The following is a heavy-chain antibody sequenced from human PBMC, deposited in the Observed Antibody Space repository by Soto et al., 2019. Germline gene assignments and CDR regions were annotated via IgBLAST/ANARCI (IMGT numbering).Heavy chain of an antibody. Sequence: GGSLRLSCAASGFTVSSNYMSWVRQAPGKGLEWVSVIYSGGSTYYADSVKGRFTISRDNSKNTLYLQMNSLRAEDAAVYYCARGAIFGVVPFDPWGQGTLVTVSS. J-gene: IGHJ5*02. CDR2: IYSGGST. D-gene: IGHD3-3*01. CDR1: GFTVSSNY. CDR3: ARGAIFGVVPFDP. V-gene: IGHV3-66*01.